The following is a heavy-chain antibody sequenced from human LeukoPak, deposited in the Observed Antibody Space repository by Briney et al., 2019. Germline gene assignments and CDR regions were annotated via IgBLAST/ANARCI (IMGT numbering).Heavy chain of an antibody. D-gene: IGHD2-2*01. Sequence: SETLSLTCTVSGDSISSYYWSWIRQPPGEGLEWIGYVFYNGNTNYNPSLKSRVTMSVDTSNNQFSLKLSSVTAADTAVYYCARYYCVSPSCFNFQHWGRGTLVTVSS. CDR2: VFYNGNT. CDR3: ARYYCVSPSCFNFQH. V-gene: IGHV4-59*01. J-gene: IGHJ1*01. CDR1: GDSISSYY.